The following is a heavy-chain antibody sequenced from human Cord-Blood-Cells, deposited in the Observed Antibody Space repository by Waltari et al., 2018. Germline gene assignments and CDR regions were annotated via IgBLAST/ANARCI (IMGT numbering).Heavy chain of an antibody. CDR3: ARDRAAAGFAFDI. CDR2: IYSGGST. J-gene: IGHJ3*02. V-gene: IGHV3-53*01. Sequence: EVQLVESGGGLIQPGGSLRLSCAASGFTVSSNYMSWVRQAPGKGLEWVSVIYSGGSTYYADSVKGRFTISRDNSKNTLYLQMNSLRAEDTAVYYCARDRAAAGFAFDIWGQGTMVTVSS. D-gene: IGHD6-13*01. CDR1: GFTVSSNY.